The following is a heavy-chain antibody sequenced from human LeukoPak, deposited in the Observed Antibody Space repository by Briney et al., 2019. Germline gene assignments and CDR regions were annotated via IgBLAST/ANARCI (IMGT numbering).Heavy chain of an antibody. CDR1: GFTFSIYA. D-gene: IGHD6-13*01. CDR3: ARDKYSPVRSMSEAAYYFDF. J-gene: IGHJ4*02. V-gene: IGHV3-23*01. Sequence: GGSVTLFCAASGFTFSIYAMTWVRQAPGGGLQWVSYIGGRGTSAYYADSVRGRFTISRDNSKNTLYLQMKSLRAEDTALYHCARDKYSPVRSMSEAAYYFDFWGPGTLVTVSS. CDR2: IGGRGTSA.